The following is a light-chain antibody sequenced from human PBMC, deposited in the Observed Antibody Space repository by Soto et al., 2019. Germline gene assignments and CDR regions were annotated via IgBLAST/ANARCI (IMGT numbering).Light chain of an antibody. Sequence: DLQMTQSPSSVSASVGDRLTITCRASQVISRWLAWYQQKPGKAPKLLIYATSNLQSGVPSRFSGSGSGTAFTLTISSLQPEDFATYYCHQADSFPFTFGPGTKVDMK. CDR2: ATS. CDR1: QVISRW. J-gene: IGKJ3*01. V-gene: IGKV1-12*01. CDR3: HQADSFPFT.